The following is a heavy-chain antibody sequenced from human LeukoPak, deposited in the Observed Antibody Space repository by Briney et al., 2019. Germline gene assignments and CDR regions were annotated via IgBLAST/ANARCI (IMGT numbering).Heavy chain of an antibody. CDR3: AKDVYDSSGPSAFDI. J-gene: IGHJ3*02. D-gene: IGHD3-22*01. V-gene: IGHV3-23*01. CDR1: GFTFSTYA. CDR2: ISASGDAT. Sequence: GGSLRLSCTASGFTFSTYALSWVRQAPGKGLEWVSAISASGDATYYADSVKGRFTISRDNSKNTLYLQMNSLRAEDTAVYYCAKDVYDSSGPSAFDIWGQGTMVTVSS.